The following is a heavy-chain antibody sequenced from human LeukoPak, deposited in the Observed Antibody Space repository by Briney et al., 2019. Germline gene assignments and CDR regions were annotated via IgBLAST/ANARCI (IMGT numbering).Heavy chain of an antibody. CDR2: IKGASDGGTT. V-gene: IGHV3-15*01. CDR1: GFSFSDAW. Sequence: GGSLRLSCAASGFSFSDAWMTWVRQAPGRGLEWLGRIKGASDGGTTDLAAPVKGRFTMSRDDSKNTVYLQMDRLQTEDTAVYYCTTDLTWLFNFAFWGQGTLVTVSS. J-gene: IGHJ4*02. CDR3: TTDLTWLFNFAF. D-gene: IGHD3-9*01.